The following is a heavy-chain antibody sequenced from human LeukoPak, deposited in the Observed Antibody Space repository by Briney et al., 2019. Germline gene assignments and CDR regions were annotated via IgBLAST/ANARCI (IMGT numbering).Heavy chain of an antibody. D-gene: IGHD2-15*01. CDR2: ISAYNANT. CDR3: ARDGYCSGGSCYSVSWVLDY. J-gene: IGHJ4*02. CDR1: GYTFTTYG. Sequence: ASVKVSCKASGYTFTTYGISWVRQAPGQGLEWMGWISAYNANTNYAQKLQGRVTMTTDTSTSTAYMELRSLRSDDTAMYYCARDGYCSGGSCYSVSWVLDYWGQGTLVTVSS. V-gene: IGHV1-18*01.